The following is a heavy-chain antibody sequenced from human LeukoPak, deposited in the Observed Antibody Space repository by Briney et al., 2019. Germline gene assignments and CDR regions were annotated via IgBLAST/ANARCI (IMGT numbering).Heavy chain of an antibody. V-gene: IGHV4-34*01. Sequence: SETLSLTCPVYGGSFSGYYWSWIRQPPGKGLEWIGEINHSGSTNYNPSLKSRVTISVDTSKNQFSLKLSSVTAADTAVYYCARGRYSSSWYDPWGQGTLVTVSS. J-gene: IGHJ5*02. CDR1: GGSFSGYY. CDR2: INHSGST. D-gene: IGHD6-13*01. CDR3: ARGRYSSSWYDP.